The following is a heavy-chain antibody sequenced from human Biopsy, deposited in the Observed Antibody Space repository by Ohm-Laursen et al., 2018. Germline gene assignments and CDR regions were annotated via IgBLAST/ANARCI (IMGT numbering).Heavy chain of an antibody. CDR2: ISYTGYT. D-gene: IGHD4-23*01. V-gene: IGHV4-59*07. CDR3: ARGSNDSGGLYFPR. J-gene: IGHJ4*02. Sequence: SDTLSLTCTVSGGSISSYYWSWIRQPPGKGLEWIGHISYTGYTSYNASLKSRVTISVDTSRNHFSLRLSSLTAADTAVYYCARGSNDSGGLYFPRWGQGTLLTVSS. CDR1: GGSISSYY.